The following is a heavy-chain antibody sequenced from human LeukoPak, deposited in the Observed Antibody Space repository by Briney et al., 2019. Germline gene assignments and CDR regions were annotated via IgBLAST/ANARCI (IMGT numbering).Heavy chain of an antibody. Sequence: SVKVSCKASGYTFTRNYINWLRQAPGQGLEWMGGIIPIFGTANYAQKFQGRVTITADESTSTAYMELSSLRSEDTAVYYCARGDYYDSSGYRGYYFDYWGQGTLVTVSS. V-gene: IGHV1-69*13. CDR3: ARGDYYDSSGYRGYYFDY. CDR1: GYTFTRNY. D-gene: IGHD3-22*01. CDR2: IIPIFGTA. J-gene: IGHJ4*02.